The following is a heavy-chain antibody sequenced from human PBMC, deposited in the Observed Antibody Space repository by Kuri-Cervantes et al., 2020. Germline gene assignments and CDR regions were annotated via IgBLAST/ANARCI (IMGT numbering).Heavy chain of an antibody. CDR2: ITPIFGTA. J-gene: IGHJ5*02. Sequence: SVKVSCKASGGTFSSYAISWVRQAPGQGLEWMGGITPIFGTANYAQKFQGRVTITADKSTSTAYMELSSLRSEDTAVYYCARELRITIFGVVTTNNWFDPWGQGTLVTVSS. CDR1: GGTFSSYA. CDR3: ARELRITIFGVVTTNNWFDP. D-gene: IGHD3-3*01. V-gene: IGHV1-69*06.